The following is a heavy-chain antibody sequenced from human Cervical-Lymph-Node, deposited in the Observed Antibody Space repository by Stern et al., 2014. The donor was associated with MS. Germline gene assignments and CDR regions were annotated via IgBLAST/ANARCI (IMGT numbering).Heavy chain of an antibody. CDR2: IHNSGTT. CDR1: GGSIRNAEYY. CDR3: SRDADGYSLVFGY. J-gene: IGHJ4*02. V-gene: IGHV4-30-4*01. D-gene: IGHD5-24*01. Sequence: QVQLQESDPGLVKPSQTLSLTCAVTGGSIRNAEYYWSWIRQSPGKGLEWIGYIHNSGTTYYNPSLRSRVTMSVDTSKNQFSLKLRSVTAADTAVYYCSRDADGYSLVFGYWGRGTLVTVSS.